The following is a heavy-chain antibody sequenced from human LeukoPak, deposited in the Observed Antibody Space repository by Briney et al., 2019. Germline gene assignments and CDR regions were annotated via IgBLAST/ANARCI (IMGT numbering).Heavy chain of an antibody. V-gene: IGHV4-59*08. CDR2: IYYSGST. Sequence: KPSETLSLTCTVSGVSISSYYWSWIRQPPGKGLEWIGYIYYSGSTNYNPSLKSRVTISVDTSKNQFSLKLSSVTAADTAVYYCARHGTAMTHYFDYWGQGTLVTVSS. J-gene: IGHJ4*02. D-gene: IGHD5-18*01. CDR3: ARHGTAMTHYFDY. CDR1: GVSISSYY.